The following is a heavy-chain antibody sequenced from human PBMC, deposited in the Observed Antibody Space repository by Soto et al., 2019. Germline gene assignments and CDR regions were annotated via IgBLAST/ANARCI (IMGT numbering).Heavy chain of an antibody. CDR3: ARGNHRWLQLWYFDL. CDR2: IIPIFGTV. D-gene: IGHD5-12*01. V-gene: IGHV1-69*13. J-gene: IGHJ2*01. CDR1: GGTFSNYA. Sequence: ASVKVSCKASGGTFSNYAISWVRQAPGQGLEWMGGIIPIFGTVNYAQKFQGRVTITADESTSTAYMELSSLRSEDTAVYYCARGNHRWLQLWYFDLWGRGTMVTVSS.